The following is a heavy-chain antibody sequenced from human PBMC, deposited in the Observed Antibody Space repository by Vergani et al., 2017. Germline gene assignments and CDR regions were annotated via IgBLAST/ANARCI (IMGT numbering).Heavy chain of an antibody. Sequence: QVQLVQSGAEVKKPGASVKVSCKASGYTFTSYGISWVRQAPGQGLEWMGWISAYNGNTNYAQKLQGRVTMTTDTSTSTAYMELRSLRSDDTAVYYCARVDGGYDSIGMYYYYYGMDVWGQGTTVTVSS. CDR2: ISAYNGNT. CDR3: ARVDGGYDSIGMYYYYYGMDV. V-gene: IGHV1-18*01. J-gene: IGHJ6*02. D-gene: IGHD5-12*01. CDR1: GYTFTSYG.